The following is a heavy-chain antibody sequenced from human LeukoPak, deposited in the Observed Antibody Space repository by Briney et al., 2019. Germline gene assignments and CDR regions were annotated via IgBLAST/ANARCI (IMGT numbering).Heavy chain of an antibody. CDR2: IKQDGSEK. Sequence: GGSLRLPCAASGFTFSSYWMSWVRQAPGKGLEWVANIKQDGSEKYYVDSVKGRFTISRDNAKNSLYLQMNSLRAEDTALYYCARVYELREEDYYYYYMDVWGKGTTVTVSS. CDR1: GFTFSSYW. D-gene: IGHD5/OR15-5a*01. J-gene: IGHJ6*03. CDR3: ARVYELREEDYYYYYMDV. V-gene: IGHV3-7*03.